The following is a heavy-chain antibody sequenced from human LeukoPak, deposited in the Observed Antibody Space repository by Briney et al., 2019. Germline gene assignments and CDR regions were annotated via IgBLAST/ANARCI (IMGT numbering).Heavy chain of an antibody. CDR1: GGSISSSSYY. J-gene: IGHJ4*02. CDR3: ARDLAVAGSLDY. D-gene: IGHD6-19*01. V-gene: IGHV4-39*07. CDR2: IYHSGST. Sequence: SETLSLTCTVSGGSISSSSYYWGWIRQPPGKGLEWIGSIYHSGSTFYNPSVKSRVTISVDTSKNQFSLKLTSVTAADTAVYFCARDLAVAGSLDYWGPGTLVTVST.